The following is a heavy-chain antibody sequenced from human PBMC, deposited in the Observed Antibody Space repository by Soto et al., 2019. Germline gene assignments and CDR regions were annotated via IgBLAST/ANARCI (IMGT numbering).Heavy chain of an antibody. CDR3: AKSPNFYCSSPNCYKYYFDH. V-gene: IGHV3-30*18. CDR2: ISYDGSEK. CDR1: GFTFNTYG. J-gene: IGHJ4*02. D-gene: IGHD2-2*02. Sequence: GWSLRLSCAASGFTFNTYGVHWVRQAPGKGLEWVAVISYDGSEKYYVDSVKGRFTISKDNSKNTLYLQMNSLRPEDTAVYYCAKSPNFYCSSPNCYKYYFDHWGQGTRVTVSS.